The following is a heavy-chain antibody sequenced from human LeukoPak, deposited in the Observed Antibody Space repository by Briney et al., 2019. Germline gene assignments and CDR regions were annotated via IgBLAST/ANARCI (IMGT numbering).Heavy chain of an antibody. CDR2: ISWDGGST. Sequence: GGSLRFSCAASGFTFDDYAMHWVRQAPGKGLEWVSLISWDGGSTYYADSVKGRFTISRDNSKNSLYLQMNSLRAEDTALYYCAKDLGGMDSSGYYPPQYYYYYYGMDVWGQGTTVTVSS. CDR3: AKDLGGMDSSGYYPPQYYYYYYGMDV. J-gene: IGHJ6*02. CDR1: GFTFDDYA. V-gene: IGHV3-43D*03. D-gene: IGHD3-22*01.